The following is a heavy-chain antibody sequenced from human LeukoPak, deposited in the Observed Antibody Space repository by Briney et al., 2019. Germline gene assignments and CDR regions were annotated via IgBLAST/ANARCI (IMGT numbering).Heavy chain of an antibody. CDR1: GGSFSGYY. CDR3: ARDAAVGATRGGAFDI. D-gene: IGHD1-26*01. J-gene: IGHJ3*02. CDR2: INHSGST. Sequence: SETLSLTCAVYGGSFSGYYWSWIRQPPGKGLEWIGEINHSGSTNYNPSLKSRVTISVDTSKNQFSLKLSSVTAADTAVYYCARDAAVGATRGGAFDIWGQGTMVTVSS. V-gene: IGHV4-34*01.